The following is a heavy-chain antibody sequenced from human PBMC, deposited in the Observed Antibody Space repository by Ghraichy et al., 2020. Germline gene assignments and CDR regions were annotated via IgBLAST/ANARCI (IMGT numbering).Heavy chain of an antibody. CDR3: ARAPIQLWLRGLLDY. V-gene: IGHV4-34*01. J-gene: IGHJ4*02. Sequence: SETLSLTFAVYGGSFSGYYWSWIRQPPGKGLEWIGEINHSGSTNYNPSLKSRVTISVDTSKNQFSLKLSSVTAADTAVYYCARAPIQLWLRGLLDYWGQGTLVTVSS. D-gene: IGHD5-18*01. CDR1: GGSFSGYY. CDR2: INHSGST.